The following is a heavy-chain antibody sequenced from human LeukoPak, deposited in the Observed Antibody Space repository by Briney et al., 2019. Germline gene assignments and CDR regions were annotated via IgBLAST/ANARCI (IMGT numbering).Heavy chain of an antibody. V-gene: IGHV3-48*01. CDR3: ATDGYSYGYAVDY. CDR2: ISSGSSTI. CDR1: GFTFSIYS. J-gene: IGHJ4*02. D-gene: IGHD5-18*01. Sequence: PGGSLRLSCAASGFTFSIYSMNWVRQAPGKGLEWVSYISSGSSTIYYADSVKGRFTISRDNAKNSLYLQMNSLRAEDTAVYYCATDGYSYGYAVDYWGQGTLVTVSS.